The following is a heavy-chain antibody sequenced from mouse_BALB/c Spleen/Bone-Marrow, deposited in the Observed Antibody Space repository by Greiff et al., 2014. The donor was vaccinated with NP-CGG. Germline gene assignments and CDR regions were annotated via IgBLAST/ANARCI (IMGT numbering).Heavy chain of an antibody. D-gene: IGHD1-2*01. J-gene: IGHJ4*01. V-gene: IGHV14-4*02. CDR3: NAWNYYGGMGY. CDR2: IDPENGDT. Sequence: EVQLQESGAELVRSGASVKLSCTASGFNIKDYYMHWVKQRPEQGLEWIGWIDPENGDTEYAQKFQGKATMTADTSSNTAYLQLSSLTSEDTAFYYCNAWNYYGGMGYWGQGTSVTVSS. CDR1: GFNIKDYY.